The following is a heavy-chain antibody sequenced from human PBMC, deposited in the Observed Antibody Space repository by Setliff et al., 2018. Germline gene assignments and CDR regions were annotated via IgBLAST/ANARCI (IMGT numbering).Heavy chain of an antibody. J-gene: IGHJ4*02. Sequence: KPSETLSLTCTVSPGSISRHYWSWFRQAPGKGLEWIGYRHDNGERDYNPSLGSRVTISVDTPKNQFSLMLTSVTAADTAIYYCAGRPQNTPMGPCDYWGQGTLVTVSS. V-gene: IGHV4-59*11. CDR3: AGRPQNTPMGPCDY. D-gene: IGHD5-18*01. CDR1: PGSISRHY. CDR2: RHDNGER.